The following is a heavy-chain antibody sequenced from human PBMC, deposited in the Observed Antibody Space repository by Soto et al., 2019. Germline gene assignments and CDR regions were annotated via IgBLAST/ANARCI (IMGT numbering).Heavy chain of an antibody. CDR2: FDPEDGET. CDR1: GGTFSSYA. CDR3: ATDRRDGYNWVDY. V-gene: IGHV1-24*01. J-gene: IGHJ4*02. D-gene: IGHD5-12*01. Sequence: GASVKVSCKASGGTFSSYAISWVRQAPGKGLEWMGGFDPEDGETIYAQKFQGRVTMTEDTSTDTAYMELSSLRSEDTAVYYCATDRRDGYNWVDYWGQGTLVTVSS.